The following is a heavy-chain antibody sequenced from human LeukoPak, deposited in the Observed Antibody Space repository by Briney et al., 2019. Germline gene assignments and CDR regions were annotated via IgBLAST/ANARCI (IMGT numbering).Heavy chain of an antibody. CDR2: IYTSGST. CDR3: ARDLTRIAARPNYMDV. CDR1: GGSISSYY. D-gene: IGHD6-6*01. J-gene: IGHJ6*03. Sequence: SETLSLTCTVSGGSISSYYWSWIRQPAGKGLEWIGRIYTSGSTNYNPSLKSRVTMSVDTSKNQFSLKLSSVAAADTAVYYCARDLTRIAARPNYMDVWGKGTTVTVSS. V-gene: IGHV4-4*07.